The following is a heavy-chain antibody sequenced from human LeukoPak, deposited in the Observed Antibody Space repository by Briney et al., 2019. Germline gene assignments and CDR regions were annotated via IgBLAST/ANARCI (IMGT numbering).Heavy chain of an antibody. V-gene: IGHV3-30*04. CDR1: GFTFSSNA. J-gene: IGHJ4*02. CDR2: ISYDGSNK. Sequence: GGSLRLSCAASGFTFSSNAMHWVRQAPGKGLEWVAVISYDGSNKYYADSVKGRFTISRDNSKNTVYLQMDSLRGEDTAVYYCTKTTTGYSSGQYPGWPADHWGQGALVTVSS. D-gene: IGHD3-22*01. CDR3: TKTTTGYSSGQYPGWPADH.